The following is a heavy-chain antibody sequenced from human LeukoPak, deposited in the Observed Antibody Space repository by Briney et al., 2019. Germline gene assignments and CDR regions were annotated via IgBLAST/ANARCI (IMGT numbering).Heavy chain of an antibody. CDR2: ISSTSTTI. CDR3: ARGRYSNNWYDY. D-gene: IGHD6-13*01. J-gene: IGHJ5*01. V-gene: IGHV3-48*02. Sequence: GGSLRLSCAASGFTFSSYSMNWVRLAPGRGLEWISYISSTSTTIYYADSVKGRFSISRDNAKNSLYLQMNSLRDEDTAVYCCARGRYSNNWYDYWGQGTLVTVSS. CDR1: GFTFSSYS.